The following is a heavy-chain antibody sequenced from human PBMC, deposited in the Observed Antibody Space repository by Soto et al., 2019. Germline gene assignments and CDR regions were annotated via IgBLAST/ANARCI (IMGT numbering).Heavy chain of an antibody. D-gene: IGHD2-2*02. Sequence: SETLSLTCAVYRGSFSGYYWSWIRQPPGKGLEWIGEINHSGSTNYNPSLKSRVTISVDTSKNQFSLKLSSVTAADTAVYYCARLLYGEKDYWGQGTLVTVSS. V-gene: IGHV4-34*01. CDR1: RGSFSGYY. CDR2: INHSGST. CDR3: ARLLYGEKDY. J-gene: IGHJ4*02.